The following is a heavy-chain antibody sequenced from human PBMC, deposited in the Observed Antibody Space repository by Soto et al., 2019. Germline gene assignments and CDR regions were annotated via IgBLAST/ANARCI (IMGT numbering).Heavy chain of an antibody. CDR1: GGSFSGYY. J-gene: IGHJ5*02. D-gene: IGHD3-16*02. CDR3: ARGLTMITFGGVIGHNWFDP. CDR2: INHSGST. Sequence: SETLSLTCAVYGGSFSGYYWSWIRQPPGKGLEWIGEINHSGSTNYNPSLKSRVTISVDTSKNQFSLKLSSVTAADTAVYYCARGLTMITFGGVIGHNWFDPWGQGTLVTVSS. V-gene: IGHV4-34*01.